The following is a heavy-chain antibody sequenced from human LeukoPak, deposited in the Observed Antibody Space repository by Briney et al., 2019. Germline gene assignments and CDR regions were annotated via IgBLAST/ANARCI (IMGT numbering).Heavy chain of an antibody. CDR2: IYSGGST. J-gene: IGHJ4*02. D-gene: IGHD1-14*01. CDR3: ARGGGNPPYYFDY. CDR1: GFTFSSHG. V-gene: IGHV3-53*01. Sequence: PGGSLRLSCAASGFTFSSHGMNWVRQAPGKGLEWVSVIYSGGSTYYADSVKGRFTISRDNSKNTLYLQMNSLRAEDTAVYYCARGGGNPPYYFDYWGQGTLVTVSS.